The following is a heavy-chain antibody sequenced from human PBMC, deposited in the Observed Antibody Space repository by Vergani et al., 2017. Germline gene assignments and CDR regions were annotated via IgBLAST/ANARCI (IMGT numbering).Heavy chain of an antibody. J-gene: IGHJ5*02. CDR2: IYYSGST. CDR3: AREDLGYCSSTSCYHNWFDP. D-gene: IGHD2-2*01. CDR1: GGSVSSGSYY. V-gene: IGHV4-61*10. Sequence: QVQLQESGPGLVKPSETLSLTCTVSGGSVSSGSYYWSWIRQPAGKGLEWIGYIYYSGSTNYNPSLKSRVTISVDTSKNQFSLKLSSVTAADTAVYYCAREDLGYCSSTSCYHNWFDPWGQGTLVTVSS.